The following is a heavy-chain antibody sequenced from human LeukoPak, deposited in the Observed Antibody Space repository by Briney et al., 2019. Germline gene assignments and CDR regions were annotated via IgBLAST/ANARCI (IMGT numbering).Heavy chain of an antibody. CDR3: AEIWFGGGNY. CDR2: ISGSGDNT. D-gene: IGHD3-10*01. CDR1: GFTFSSYA. Sequence: PGGSLRLSCAASGFTFSSYAMNWVRQAPGRGLEWVSIISGSGDNTNYADSVKGRFTISRDNSKNTLYLQMNSLRSEDTAVYYCAEIWFGGGNYWGQGTLVTVSS. J-gene: IGHJ4*02. V-gene: IGHV3-23*01.